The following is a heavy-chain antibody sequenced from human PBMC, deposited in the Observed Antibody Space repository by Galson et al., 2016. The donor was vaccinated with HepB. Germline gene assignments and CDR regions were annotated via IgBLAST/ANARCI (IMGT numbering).Heavy chain of an antibody. V-gene: IGHV3-30*18. J-gene: IGHJ4*02. CDR1: GFTFSRSD. D-gene: IGHD3-9*01. CDR3: AKPVTRPYDILTGYSHFDY. CDR2: TSYDGSNE. Sequence: SLRLSCAASGFTFSRSDMYWVRQAPGKGLEWVAVTSYDGSNEYYADSVKGRFTISRDNSKNTLYLQMNSLRAEDTAVYYCAKPVTRPYDILTGYSHFDYWGQGTLVTVSS.